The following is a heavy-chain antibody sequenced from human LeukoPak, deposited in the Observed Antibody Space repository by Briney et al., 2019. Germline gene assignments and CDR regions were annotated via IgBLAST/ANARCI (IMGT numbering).Heavy chain of an antibody. CDR3: TRGAGWLIDY. D-gene: IGHD3-16*01. CDR1: ADSISDYY. J-gene: IGHJ4*02. V-gene: IGHV4-59*01. CDR2: FYNSGRS. Sequence: SETLSLTCTVSADSISDYYRGWIRQPPGKGLEWIGYFYNSGRSTYNPSLKSRVTMSADTSKNHFSLKLNSVTTADTAVYYCTRGAGWLIDYWGQGILVTVSS.